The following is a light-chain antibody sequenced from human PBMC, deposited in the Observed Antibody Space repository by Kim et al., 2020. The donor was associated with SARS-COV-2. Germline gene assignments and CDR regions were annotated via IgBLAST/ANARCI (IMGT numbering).Light chain of an antibody. CDR1: HDIRND. CDR3: LQHNTYPIT. Sequence: ASVGDRVTITCRSSHDIRNDLGWYQQNPGGAPKRLIYGASSLQSGVPSRFSSSGSGTEFTLTISSLQPEDFATYFCLQHNTYPITFGQGTRLEIK. J-gene: IGKJ5*01. CDR2: GAS. V-gene: IGKV1-17*01.